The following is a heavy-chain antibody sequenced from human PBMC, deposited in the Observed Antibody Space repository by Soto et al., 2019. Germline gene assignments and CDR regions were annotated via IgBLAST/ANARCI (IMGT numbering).Heavy chain of an antibody. D-gene: IGHD3-10*01. Sequence: GGSLRLSCAASGFTFSSYSMNWVHQAPGRGLEWVSSISSSSSYIYYADSVKGRFTISRDNAKNSLYLQMNSLRAEDTAVYYCARSYGSGRPLDYWGQGTLVTVSS. V-gene: IGHV3-21*01. CDR1: GFTFSSYS. CDR2: ISSSSSYI. J-gene: IGHJ4*02. CDR3: ARSYGSGRPLDY.